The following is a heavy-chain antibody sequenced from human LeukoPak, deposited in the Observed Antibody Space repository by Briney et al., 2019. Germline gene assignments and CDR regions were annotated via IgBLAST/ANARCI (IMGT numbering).Heavy chain of an antibody. CDR3: ARHTRDSSGYYDFDY. J-gene: IGHJ4*02. CDR1: GGSISSSIYS. D-gene: IGHD3-22*01. CDR2: IYYSGST. Sequence: SETLSLTCTVSGGSISSSIYSWGWIRQPPGPGLVWFGSIYYSGSTYYNPSLKSRVTISVDTSKNQFSLKLSSVTAADTAVYYCARHTRDSSGYYDFDYWGQGTLVTVSS. V-gene: IGHV4-39*01.